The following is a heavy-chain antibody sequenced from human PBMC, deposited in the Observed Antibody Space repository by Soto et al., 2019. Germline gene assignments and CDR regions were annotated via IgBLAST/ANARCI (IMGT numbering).Heavy chain of an antibody. J-gene: IGHJ4*02. Sequence: QVQLVQSGAEVKKPGSSVKVSCKASGGTFSSYTISWVRQAPGQGLEWMGRIIPILGIANYAQKFQGRVTITADKSTSTAYMELSSLRSEDTAVYYCAREKYNWNDGGGPYWGQGTLVTVSS. CDR3: AREKYNWNDGGGPY. CDR1: GGTFSSYT. CDR2: IIPILGIA. V-gene: IGHV1-69*08. D-gene: IGHD1-1*01.